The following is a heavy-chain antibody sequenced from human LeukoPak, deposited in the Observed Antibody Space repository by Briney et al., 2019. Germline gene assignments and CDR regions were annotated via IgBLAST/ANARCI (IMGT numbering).Heavy chain of an antibody. J-gene: IGHJ4*02. CDR2: IQYDGGST. CDR1: GFTFSDYG. V-gene: IGHV3-30*02. CDR3: SREMGGYQLLKNFDL. Sequence: GGSLGLSCAASGFTFSDYGMHWVRLAPGKGPEWVAYIQYDGGSTSYADSVKGRFTISRDNSKNTLSLQMNSLRTEDTAVYYCSREMGGYQLLKNFDLWGQGTPVTVSS. D-gene: IGHD2-2*01.